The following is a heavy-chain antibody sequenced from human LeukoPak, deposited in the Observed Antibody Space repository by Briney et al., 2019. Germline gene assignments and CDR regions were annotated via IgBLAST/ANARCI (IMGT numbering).Heavy chain of an antibody. Sequence: GSLRLSCAASGFTFSSYAMSWVRQAPGKGLEWVSAISGSGGSTYYADSVKGRFTISRDNSKNTLYLQMNSLRAEDTAVYYCAGGPKDFWSGYYLNWFDPWGQGTLVTVSS. CDR3: AGGPKDFWSGYYLNWFDP. CDR1: GFTFSSYA. D-gene: IGHD3-3*01. V-gene: IGHV3-23*01. J-gene: IGHJ5*02. CDR2: ISGSGGST.